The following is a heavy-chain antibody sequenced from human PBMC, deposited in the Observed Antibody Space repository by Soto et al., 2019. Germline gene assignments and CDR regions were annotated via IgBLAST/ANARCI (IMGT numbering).Heavy chain of an antibody. V-gene: IGHV3-7*01. CDR3: ARSAYGDPRGHDY. CDR1: GFTFSSYW. J-gene: IGHJ4*02. CDR2: IKQDGSEK. Sequence: EVQLVESGGGLVQPGGSLRLSCAASGFTFSSYWMSWVRQAPGKGLEWVANIKQDGSEKYYVDSVKGRFTISRDNAKNSLYLQMNSLRAEDTAVYYCARSAYGDPRGHDYWGQGTLVTVSS. D-gene: IGHD4-17*01.